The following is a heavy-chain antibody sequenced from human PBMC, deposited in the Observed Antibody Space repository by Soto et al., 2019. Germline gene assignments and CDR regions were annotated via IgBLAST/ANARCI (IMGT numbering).Heavy chain of an antibody. J-gene: IGHJ4*02. D-gene: IGHD4-17*01. CDR3: ARDGDRNGDYDY. CDR1: AYTFIRYA. Sequence: QVQLVQSGAEEKKPGAPVKVSCKASAYTFIRYAMHWVRQAPGQRLEWMGWINDGNGNTKYSQQFQDRVTITRDTSASTAYMELSSRRSEDTAVYYCARDGDRNGDYDYWGQGTLVTVSS. V-gene: IGHV1-3*05. CDR2: INDGNGNT.